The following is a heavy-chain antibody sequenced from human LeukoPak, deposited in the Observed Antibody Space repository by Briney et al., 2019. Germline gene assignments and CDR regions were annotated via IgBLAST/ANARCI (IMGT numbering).Heavy chain of an antibody. Sequence: ASVKVSCKASGYTFTGYYIHWVRQAPGQGLEWMGWINPNTSGTNYAQKFQGRVTMTRDTSINTAYMELNRLRSGDTAVFYCARRYCSDTLCYFFDHWGQGTLVTVSS. CDR2: INPNTSGT. CDR3: ARRYCSDTLCYFFDH. V-gene: IGHV1-2*02. CDR1: GYTFTGYY. J-gene: IGHJ4*02. D-gene: IGHD2-15*01.